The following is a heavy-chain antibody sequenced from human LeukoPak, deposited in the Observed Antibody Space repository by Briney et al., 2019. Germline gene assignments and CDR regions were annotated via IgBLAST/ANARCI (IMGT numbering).Heavy chain of an antibody. V-gene: IGHV3-23*01. J-gene: IGHJ4*02. Sequence: GGSLRLSCAASGFTFSSYAMSWVRQAPGKGLEWVSAISGSGGSTYYADSVKGRFTISRDNSKNTLYLQMNSLRAEDTAVYYCAKRTFDCSGGSCYVVFDYWGQGTLVTVSS. CDR1: GFTFSSYA. CDR3: AKRTFDCSGGSCYVVFDY. CDR2: ISGSGGST. D-gene: IGHD2-15*01.